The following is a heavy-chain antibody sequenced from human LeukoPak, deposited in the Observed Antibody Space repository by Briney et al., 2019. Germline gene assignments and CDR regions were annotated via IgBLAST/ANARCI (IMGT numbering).Heavy chain of an antibody. D-gene: IGHD5-18*01. V-gene: IGHV4-34*01. Sequence: PSETLSLTCAVYGGSFSGYYWSWIRQPPGKGLEWIGEINQRERINYNPALKSRVPISVVTSKTQFSLKLSSVTAADTAVYYCARDGYSYGNFEYWGQGTLVTVSS. CDR1: GGSFSGYY. CDR3: ARDGYSYGNFEY. CDR2: INQRERI. J-gene: IGHJ4*02.